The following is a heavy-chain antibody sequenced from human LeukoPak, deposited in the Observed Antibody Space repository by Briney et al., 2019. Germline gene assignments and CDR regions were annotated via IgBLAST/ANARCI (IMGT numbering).Heavy chain of an antibody. CDR3: ARDPGYCSSTSCYTGYYYGMDV. V-gene: IGHV3-48*03. CDR2: ISSSSSYT. CDR1: GFTFSSYE. Sequence: AGGSLRLSCAASGFTFSSYEMNWVRQAPGKGLEWVSYISSSSSYTNYADSAKGRFTISRDNAKNSLYLKMNSLRAEDTAVYYCARDPGYCSSTSCYTGYYYGMDVWGKGTTVTVSS. J-gene: IGHJ6*04. D-gene: IGHD2-2*02.